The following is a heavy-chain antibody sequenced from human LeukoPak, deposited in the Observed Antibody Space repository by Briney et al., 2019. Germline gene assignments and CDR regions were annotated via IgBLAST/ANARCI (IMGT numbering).Heavy chain of an antibody. CDR1: GFTFDDYG. Sequence: PGGSLRLSCAASGFTFDDYGMSWVRQAPGKGLEWVSGINWNGGSTGYADSVKGRFTISRDNAKNSLYLQMNSLRAEDTAVYYCARDPSDDFWSGYPGYWGQGTLVTVSS. J-gene: IGHJ4*02. D-gene: IGHD3-3*01. CDR2: INWNGGST. V-gene: IGHV3-20*04. CDR3: ARDPSDDFWSGYPGY.